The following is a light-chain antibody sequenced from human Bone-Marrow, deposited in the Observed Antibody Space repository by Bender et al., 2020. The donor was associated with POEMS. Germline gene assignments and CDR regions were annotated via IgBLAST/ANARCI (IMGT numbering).Light chain of an antibody. V-gene: IGLV1-44*01. CDR3: AAWDDTLRSPV. J-gene: IGLJ2*01. CDR1: SSNIGAHA. CDR2: SSH. Sequence: QSVLTQPPSASGTPGQRVTISCSGGSSNIGAHAVNWYQHLPGTAHKLLIYSSHRRPSEVPDRFSGSRSGTSASLAISGLQSEDEATYYCAAWDDTLRSPVFGGGTRVTVL.